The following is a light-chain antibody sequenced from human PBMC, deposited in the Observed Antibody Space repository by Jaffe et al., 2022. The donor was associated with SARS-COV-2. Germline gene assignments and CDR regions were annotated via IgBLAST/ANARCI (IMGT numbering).Light chain of an antibody. Sequence: QSALTQPASVSGSPGQSITISCTGTSSDVGGYNSVSWYQQHPGKAPKLMIYDVSNRPSGVSDRFSGSKSGNTASLTISGLQAEDEAVYYCDSYTSSSTRVFGGGTKLTVL. V-gene: IGLV2-14*01. CDR2: DVS. CDR1: SSDVGGYNS. J-gene: IGLJ2*01. CDR3: DSYTSSSTRV.